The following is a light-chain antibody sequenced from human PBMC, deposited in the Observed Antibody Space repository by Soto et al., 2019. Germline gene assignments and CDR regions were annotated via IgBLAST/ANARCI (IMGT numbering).Light chain of an antibody. CDR3: QQYGSSLSIT. J-gene: IGKJ5*01. CDR2: GAS. Sequence: EIVLTQSPGTLSLSPGERATLSYRASQRVSSSYLAWYQQKPGQAPRLLIYGASSRATGIPDRFSGSGSGTDFTLTISRLEPEDFAVYYCQQYGSSLSITFGQGTRLEIK. CDR1: QRVSSSY. V-gene: IGKV3-20*01.